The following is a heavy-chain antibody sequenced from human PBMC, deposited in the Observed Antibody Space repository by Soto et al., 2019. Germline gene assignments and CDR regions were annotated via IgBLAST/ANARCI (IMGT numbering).Heavy chain of an antibody. CDR2: INPNSGGT. V-gene: IGHV1-2*04. J-gene: IGHJ6*02. Sequence: ASVKVSCKASGYTFTGYYMHWVRQAPGQGLEWMGWINPNSGGTNYAQKFQGWVTMTRDTSISTAYMELGRLRSDDTAVYYCARAEMFYSNSRGGYYYYGMDVWGQGTTVTVSS. CDR3: ARAEMFYSNSRGGYYYYGMDV. CDR1: GYTFTGYY. D-gene: IGHD4-4*01.